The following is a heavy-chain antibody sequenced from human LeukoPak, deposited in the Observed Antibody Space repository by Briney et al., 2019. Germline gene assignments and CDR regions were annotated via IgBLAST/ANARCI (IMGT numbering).Heavy chain of an antibody. CDR1: GGSISSSNW. Sequence: PSETLSLTCAVSGGSISSSNWWSWVRQPPGKGLEWIGEIYHSGSTNYNPSLKSRVTISVDKSKNQFSLKLSSVTAADTAVYYRCKGGRLFPTPGLGQRGQGTLVTVSS. D-gene: IGHD2-21*01. J-gene: IGHJ4*01. V-gene: IGHV4-4*02. CDR3: CKGGRLFPTPGLGQ. CDR2: IYHSGST.